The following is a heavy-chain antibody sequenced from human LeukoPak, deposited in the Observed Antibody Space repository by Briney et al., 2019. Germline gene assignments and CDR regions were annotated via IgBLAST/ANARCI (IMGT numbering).Heavy chain of an antibody. CDR3: ARTPYSSSWYYFDY. Sequence: PSETLSLTCTVSGGSISSYYWSWIRQPPGKGLEWIGYVYYSGSTNYNPSLKSRVTISVDTSKNQFSLKLSSVTAADTAVYYCARTPYSSSWYYFDYWGQGTLVTVSS. J-gene: IGHJ4*02. CDR2: VYYSGST. D-gene: IGHD6-13*01. CDR1: GGSISSYY. V-gene: IGHV4-59*01.